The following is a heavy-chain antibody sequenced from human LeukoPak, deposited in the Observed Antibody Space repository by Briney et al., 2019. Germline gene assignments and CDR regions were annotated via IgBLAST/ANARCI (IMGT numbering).Heavy chain of an antibody. D-gene: IGHD1-26*01. CDR1: GGPLSSYW. V-gene: IGHV4-59*12. J-gene: IGHJ4*02. CDR2: MSDSGIP. Sequence: SETLSFTCTLSGGPLSSYWWSWVRQPPGKGMQWIGYMSDSGIPKPNPSLTSRVTISRDTSKNQVSLTMGFVTAADTAVYLCASLGGTYDFWGRGTLVTVSS. CDR3: ASLGGTYDF.